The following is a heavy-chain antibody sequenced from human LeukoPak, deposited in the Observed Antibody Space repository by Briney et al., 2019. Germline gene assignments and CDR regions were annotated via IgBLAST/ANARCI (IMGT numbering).Heavy chain of an antibody. CDR1: GFTFSTYG. CDR2: IRSDASVK. CDR3: AKDQTSSGVRWYFGY. V-gene: IGHV3-30*02. D-gene: IGHD3-10*01. J-gene: IGHJ4*02. Sequence: GGSLRLSCAASGFTFSTYGMHWVRQAPRKGREGVAFIRSDASVKYYADSVKGRFTISRDNSKNTVFLKMNRLRAEHAGVYFCAKDQTSSGVRWYFGYWGQGTPVTVSS.